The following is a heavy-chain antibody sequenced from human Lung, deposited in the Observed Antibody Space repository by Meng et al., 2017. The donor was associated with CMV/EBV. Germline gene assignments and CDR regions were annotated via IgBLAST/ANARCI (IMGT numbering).Heavy chain of an antibody. V-gene: IGHV3-30*04. CDR2: ISIDGSSK. Sequence: GESLKISCAASGFTFSSYDMNWVRQAPGKALEWVAVISIDGSSKFYVDSMKGRFTISRDNSKNTLFLQVNSLRPEDTAVYYCTRRADYFDYWGPGTLVTVSS. CDR1: GFTFSSYD. D-gene: IGHD6-25*01. CDR3: TRRADYFDY. J-gene: IGHJ4*02.